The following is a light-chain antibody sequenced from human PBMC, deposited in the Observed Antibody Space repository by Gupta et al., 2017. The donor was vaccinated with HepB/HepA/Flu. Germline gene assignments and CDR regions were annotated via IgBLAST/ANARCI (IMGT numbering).Light chain of an antibody. J-gene: IGLJ3*02. CDR3: AAWDDSLSSWV. CDR2: RTN. Sequence: QSVLTQPPSASGTPGQRVTISCSGSSPDIGSIYVYWYQHLPGTAPQLLIYRTNQRRSGVPDRFSGAKSGTSASLAISGLRSEDEADYYCAAWDDSLSSWVFGGGTKLIVL. CDR1: SPDIGSIY. V-gene: IGLV1-47*01.